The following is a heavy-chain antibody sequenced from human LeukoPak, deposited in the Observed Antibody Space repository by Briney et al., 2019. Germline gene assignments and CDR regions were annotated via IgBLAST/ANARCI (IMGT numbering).Heavy chain of an antibody. J-gene: IGHJ6*02. Sequence: GGSLRLSCAASGFTFSTYVMHWARQAPGKGLQWVAVILYDGSNKYYADSVKGRFIISRDNSKNTLYLQMNSLTAEDTAVYYCARVVAGSVYNCGMDVWGQGTTVTVSS. V-gene: IGHV3-30*01. CDR1: GFTFSTYV. D-gene: IGHD6-19*01. CDR3: ARVVAGSVYNCGMDV. CDR2: ILYDGSNK.